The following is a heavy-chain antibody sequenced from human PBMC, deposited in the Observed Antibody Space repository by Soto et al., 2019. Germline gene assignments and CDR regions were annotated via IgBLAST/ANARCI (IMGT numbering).Heavy chain of an antibody. CDR3: AKPSGLATAGSAFDY. J-gene: IGHJ4*02. Sequence: PGWSLRLACASSVFTFINYAMRWVRQAPGKGLEWVSKISGNGRSTYYADSVKGRFTISRDNSKNTLYLQMNSLRAEDTAVYYCAKPSGLATAGSAFDYWGQGTLVTVSS. CDR2: ISGNGRST. CDR1: VFTFINYA. D-gene: IGHD6-13*01. V-gene: IGHV3-23*01.